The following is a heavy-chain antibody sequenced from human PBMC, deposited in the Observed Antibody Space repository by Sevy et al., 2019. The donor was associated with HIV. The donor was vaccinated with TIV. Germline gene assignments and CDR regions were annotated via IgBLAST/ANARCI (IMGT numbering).Heavy chain of an antibody. CDR1: GFTFSGYW. Sequence: GGSLRLSCAASGFTFSGYWMHWVRQAPGKGLVWVSLINSDGSSTNYADSVKGRFTISRDNAKNTLYLQMNSLRAEDTAVYCCARSGGYNKYDYWGQGTLVTVSS. D-gene: IGHD2-15*01. CDR3: ARSGGYNKYDY. J-gene: IGHJ4*02. V-gene: IGHV3-74*01. CDR2: INSDGSST.